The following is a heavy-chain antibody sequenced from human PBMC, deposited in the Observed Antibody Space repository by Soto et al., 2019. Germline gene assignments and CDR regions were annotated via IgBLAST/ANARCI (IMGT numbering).Heavy chain of an antibody. Sequence: GGSLRLSCAASGFTVSSNYMSWVHQAPGKGLEWVSVIYSGGSTYYADSVKGRFTISRDNSKNTLYMEMSSLRTEDTAVYYCTTDSYINMPIVRFDYWGQGTLVTVSS. V-gene: IGHV3-66*01. J-gene: IGHJ4*02. CDR1: GFTVSSNY. D-gene: IGHD2-2*01. CDR3: TTDSYINMPIVRFDY. CDR2: IYSGGST.